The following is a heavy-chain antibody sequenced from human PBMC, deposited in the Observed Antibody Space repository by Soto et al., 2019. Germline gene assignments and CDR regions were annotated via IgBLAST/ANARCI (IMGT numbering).Heavy chain of an antibody. J-gene: IGHJ4*02. V-gene: IGHV1-18*01. CDR2: TSSNNGKT. CDR3: ARTSVAQSEDYFDY. D-gene: IGHD5-12*01. CDR1: GFRFSDHW. Sequence: GAPVKASCKDSGFRFSDHWSCWGPQAPGQGLEWMGWTSSNNGKTKYAQKFQGRVTMTTDKSTNTVHMELRSLRSGDTAVYYCARTSVAQSEDYFDYWGQGTLVTVSS.